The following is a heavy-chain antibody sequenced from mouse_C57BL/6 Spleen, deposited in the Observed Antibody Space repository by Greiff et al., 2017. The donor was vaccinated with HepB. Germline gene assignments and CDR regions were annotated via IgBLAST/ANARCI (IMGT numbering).Heavy chain of an antibody. CDR1: GYTFTSYW. Sequence: QVQLQQSGAELVRPGSSVKLSCKASGYTFTSYWMDWVKQRPGQGLEWIGNIYPSDSETHYNQKFKDKATLTVDKSSSTAYMQLSSLTSEDSAVYYCAREGYYGSSLSYWYFDVWGTGTTVTVSS. D-gene: IGHD1-1*01. J-gene: IGHJ1*03. V-gene: IGHV1-61*01. CDR3: AREGYYGSSLSYWYFDV. CDR2: IYPSDSET.